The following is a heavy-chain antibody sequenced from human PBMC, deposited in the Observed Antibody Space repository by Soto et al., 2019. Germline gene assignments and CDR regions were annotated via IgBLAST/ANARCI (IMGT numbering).Heavy chain of an antibody. V-gene: IGHV1-2*02. CDR2: INPNSGGT. D-gene: IGHD3-22*01. J-gene: IGHJ5*02. Sequence: ASVKVSCKASGYTFTGYYMHWVRQAPGQGLEWMGWINPNSGGTNYAQKFQGRVTMTRDTSISTAYMELSRLRSDDTAVYYCARGRGSSGYVNWFDPWGQGTLVTVSS. CDR1: GYTFTGYY. CDR3: ARGRGSSGYVNWFDP.